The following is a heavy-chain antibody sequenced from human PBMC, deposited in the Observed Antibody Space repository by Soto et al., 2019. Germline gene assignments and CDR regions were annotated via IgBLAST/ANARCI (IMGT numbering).Heavy chain of an antibody. CDR1: GYTFTSYA. J-gene: IGHJ4*02. D-gene: IGHD2-2*02. Sequence: QVQLVQSGAEVKKPGASVKVSCKASGYTFTSYAMHWVRQAPGQRLEWMGWINAGNGNTKYSQKFQGRVTITRDTSASTAYMGLSSLRSEDTAVYYCASSVTVPAAIGYWGQGTLVTVSS. CDR2: INAGNGNT. V-gene: IGHV1-3*01. CDR3: ASSVTVPAAIGY.